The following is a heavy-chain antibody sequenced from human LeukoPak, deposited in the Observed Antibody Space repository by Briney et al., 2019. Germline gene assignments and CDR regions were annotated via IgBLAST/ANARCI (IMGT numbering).Heavy chain of an antibody. CDR1: EFTFSSYA. CDR3: ARGPHWATFDY. J-gene: IGHJ4*02. V-gene: IGHV3-30-3*01. CDR2: ISYVGSNK. D-gene: IGHD3-16*01. Sequence: GGALRVSCAACEFTFSSYAMYSVRQAPGKGLEWVAVISYVGSNKYYADSLRGGFTISRENSKNTLYLQMNSLRAEDKAVYYCARGPHWATFDYWGQGTLVTVSS.